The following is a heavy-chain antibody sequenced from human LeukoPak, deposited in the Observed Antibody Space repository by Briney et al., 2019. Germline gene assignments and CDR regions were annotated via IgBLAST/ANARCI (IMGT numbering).Heavy chain of an antibody. V-gene: IGHV3-30*02. CDR3: AKDADHYCSSTSCYNPHAFDI. Sequence: GGSLRLSCAASGFTFSSYGMHWVREAPGKGLEWVAFIRYDGSNKYYADSVKGRFTISRDNSKNTLYLQMNSLRAEDTAVYYCAKDADHYCSSTSCYNPHAFDIWGQGTMVTVSS. J-gene: IGHJ3*02. CDR1: GFTFSSYG. D-gene: IGHD2-2*02. CDR2: IRYDGSNK.